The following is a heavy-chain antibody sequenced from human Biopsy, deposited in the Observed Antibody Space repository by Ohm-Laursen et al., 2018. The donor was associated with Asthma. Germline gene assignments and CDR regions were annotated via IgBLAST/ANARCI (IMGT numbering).Heavy chain of an antibody. CDR3: VRDGTDDAFDI. CDR2: ISKDASTQ. CDR1: GFSFSNFA. V-gene: IGHV3-30*01. D-gene: IGHD1-1*01. J-gene: IGHJ3*02. Sequence: SLRLSCAAFGFSFSNFATHWVRQAPGKGLEWVGVISKDASTQDYADSVKGRFTMARDNSKNTLDLQMNSLREEDTAVYYCVRDGTDDAFDIWGQGTVVSVSS.